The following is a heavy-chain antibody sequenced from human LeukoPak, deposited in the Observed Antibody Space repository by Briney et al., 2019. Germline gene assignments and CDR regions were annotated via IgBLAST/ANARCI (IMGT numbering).Heavy chain of an antibody. D-gene: IGHD3-22*01. Sequence: GGSLRLSCAASGFTFRSYSMNWVRQAPGKGLEWVSSVSSSSGYIYYGDSVKGRFTISRDNAKNSLYLQMNSLRAEDTAVYFCARDLRSMDSSGYYYIDYWGQEPWSPSPQ. V-gene: IGHV3-21*01. CDR3: ARDLRSMDSSGYYYIDY. J-gene: IGHJ4*01. CDR2: VSSSSGYI. CDR1: GFTFRSYS.